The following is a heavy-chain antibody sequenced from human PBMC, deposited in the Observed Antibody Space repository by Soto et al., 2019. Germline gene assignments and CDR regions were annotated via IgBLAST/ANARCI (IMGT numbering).Heavy chain of an antibody. CDR1: GFTFSSYA. D-gene: IGHD3-10*01. J-gene: IGHJ4*02. CDR3: AKDGTASGLWHT. V-gene: IGHV3-23*01. CDR2: ISGSGGST. Sequence: GGSLRLSCAASGFTFSSYAMSWVRQAPGKGLEWVSAISGSGGSTYYADSVKGRFTISRDNSKNTPYLQMNSLRAEDTAVYYCAKDGTASGLWHTWGQGTLVTVSS.